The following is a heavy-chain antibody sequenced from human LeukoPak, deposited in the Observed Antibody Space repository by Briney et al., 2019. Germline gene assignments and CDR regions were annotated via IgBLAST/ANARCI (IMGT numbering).Heavy chain of an antibody. J-gene: IGHJ4*02. CDR2: IFYSGST. CDR1: GGSISSGGYY. Sequence: LQTLSLTCTVSGGSISSGGYYWSWIRQHPGKGLEWIGYIFYSGSTSYNPSLKSRVTISADTSKNQFSLKLNSVTAADTAVYYCARATTVTTPADYWGQGTLVTVSS. V-gene: IGHV4-31*03. D-gene: IGHD4-17*01. CDR3: ARATTVTTPADY.